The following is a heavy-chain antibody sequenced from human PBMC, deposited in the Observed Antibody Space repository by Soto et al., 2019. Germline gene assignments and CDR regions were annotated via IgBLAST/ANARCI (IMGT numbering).Heavy chain of an antibody. V-gene: IGHV3-23*01. CDR1: GFTFSSYA. J-gene: IGHJ5*02. CDR2: ISGSGSST. Sequence: GGSLRLSCAASGFTFSSYAMSWVRQAPGKGLAWVSSISGSGSSTHYADSVKGRFTISRDNSKNTVYLQMNSLRAEDTAFYFCAKDRQDYPSDRPRFDPWGQGTLVTVSS. CDR3: AKDRQDYPSDRPRFDP. D-gene: IGHD2-21*02.